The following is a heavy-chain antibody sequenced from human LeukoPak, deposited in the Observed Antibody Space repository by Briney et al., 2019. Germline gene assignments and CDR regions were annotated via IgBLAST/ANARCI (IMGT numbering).Heavy chain of an antibody. V-gene: IGHV3-33*01. CDR1: GFVFSSFG. CDR3: ARVGDYENSGSQPFDY. J-gene: IGHJ4*02. Sequence: PGGSLRLSCAASGFVFSSFGMHWVRQAPGKGLDWVAVIWHDGSYKYYLDSVKGRFTISRDNAKNTLYLQMNNLRVEDTAVYYCARVGDYENSGSQPFDYWGQGTLVTVSS. D-gene: IGHD3-22*01. CDR2: IWHDGSYK.